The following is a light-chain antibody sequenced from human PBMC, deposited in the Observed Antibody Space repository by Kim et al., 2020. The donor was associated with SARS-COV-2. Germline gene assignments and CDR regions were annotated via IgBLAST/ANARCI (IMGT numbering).Light chain of an antibody. CDR1: QSVSNGY. Sequence: APGESATLACRASQSVSNGYLAWNPQNPGQAPRLLMYGASSRAPGVPDRFSGSGSETDFTLTISRLGPDDFAVYYCQQYHRSPWTFGPGTKVDIK. J-gene: IGKJ1*01. V-gene: IGKV3-20*01. CDR2: GAS. CDR3: QQYHRSPWT.